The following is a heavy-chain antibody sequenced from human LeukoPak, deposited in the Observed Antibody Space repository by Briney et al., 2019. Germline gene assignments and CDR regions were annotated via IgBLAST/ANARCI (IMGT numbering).Heavy chain of an antibody. V-gene: IGHV3-53*01. CDR1: GFTVSSNY. Sequence: PGGSLRLSCAASGFTVSSNYMSWVRQAPGKGLEWVSVIYSGGSTYYADSVKGRFTISRDNSKNTLYLQMNSLRAEDTAVYYCAKVPVGAGTEYYFDYWGKGTLVTVSS. D-gene: IGHD6-19*01. CDR2: IYSGGST. J-gene: IGHJ4*02. CDR3: AKVPVGAGTEYYFDY.